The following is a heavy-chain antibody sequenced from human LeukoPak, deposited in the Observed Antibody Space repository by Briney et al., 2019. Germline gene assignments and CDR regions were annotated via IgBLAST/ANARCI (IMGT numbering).Heavy chain of an antibody. Sequence: GGSLRLSCAASGFTFSRYWMTWVRQAPGKGLEWVANIKQDGSEKYYVDSVKGHFTISRDNAKNSLYLQMSSLRAEDTAVYYCAREVGVLAGNSHWLDPWGQGTLVTVSS. V-gene: IGHV3-7*01. J-gene: IGHJ5*02. CDR1: GFTFSRYW. CDR3: AREVGVLAGNSHWLDP. D-gene: IGHD6-13*01. CDR2: IKQDGSEK.